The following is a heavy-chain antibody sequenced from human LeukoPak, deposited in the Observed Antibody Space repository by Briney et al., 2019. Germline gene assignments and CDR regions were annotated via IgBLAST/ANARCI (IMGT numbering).Heavy chain of an antibody. J-gene: IGHJ4*02. CDR3: AMRTSWSGYFDY. V-gene: IGHV4-59*01. Sequence: SETLTLTCTVSGCSFSSYYWRWIRQPPGKGLEWIGYIYYSGSTNYNPSLKSRVTISVDTSKNQFSLQLSTVTAADTAVYYCAMRTSWSGYFDYWGQGTLVTVSS. CDR1: GCSFSSYY. CDR2: IYYSGST. D-gene: IGHD3-3*01.